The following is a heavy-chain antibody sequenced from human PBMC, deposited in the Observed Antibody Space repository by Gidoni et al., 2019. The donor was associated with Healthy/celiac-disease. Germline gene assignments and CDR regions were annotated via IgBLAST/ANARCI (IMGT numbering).Heavy chain of an antibody. J-gene: IGHJ4*02. CDR3: TRVGQWPVFDY. CDR1: VFTFGAYS. V-gene: IGHV3-49*04. Sequence: EVQLVESGGGLVQPGRSLRLSCTASVFTFGAYSMSWVRQALGKGLEWVGFIRSKAYGGTTEYAASVKGRFTISRDDSKSIAYLQMNSLKTEDTAVYYCTRVGQWPVFDYWGQGTLVTVSS. CDR2: IRSKAYGGTT. D-gene: IGHD6-19*01.